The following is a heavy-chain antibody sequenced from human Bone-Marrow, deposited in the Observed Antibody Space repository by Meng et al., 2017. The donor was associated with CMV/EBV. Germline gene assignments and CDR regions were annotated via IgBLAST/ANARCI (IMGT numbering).Heavy chain of an antibody. J-gene: IGHJ6*02. CDR3: ARDKVHYDFWSGIPYYGMDV. Sequence: SVKVSCKASGGTFSSYTISWVRQAPGQGLEWMGRIIPILGIANYAQKFQGRVTITAEKSTSTAYMELSSLRSEDTAVYYCARDKVHYDFWSGIPYYGMDVWGQGTTVTVSS. V-gene: IGHV1-69*04. CDR2: IIPILGIA. CDR1: GGTFSSYT. D-gene: IGHD3-3*01.